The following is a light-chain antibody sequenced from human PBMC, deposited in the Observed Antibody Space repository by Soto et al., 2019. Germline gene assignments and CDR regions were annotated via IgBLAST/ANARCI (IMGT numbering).Light chain of an antibody. CDR1: QSVSSSY. J-gene: IGKJ2*01. Sequence: EIVLTQSPGTLSLSPGERATLSCRASQSVSSSYLAWYQQKPGQAPRLLIYGASSRATGIPGRFSGSGSGTDFTFNISRLAPETVAGYYCQQYGSSPPSYTFGQATKLVIK. CDR3: QQYGSSPPSYT. CDR2: GAS. V-gene: IGKV3-20*01.